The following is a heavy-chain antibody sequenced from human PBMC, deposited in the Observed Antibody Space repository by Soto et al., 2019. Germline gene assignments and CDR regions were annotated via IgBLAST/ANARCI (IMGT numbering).Heavy chain of an antibody. Sequence: PSETLSLTCTVSGGSISSYYWSWIRQPPGKGLEWIGYIYYSGSTNYNPSLMSRVTISVDTSKNQFSLKLSSVTAADTAVYYCARDSGPNSYDSSGRKAFDIWGQGTMVTVSS. CDR1: GGSISSYY. CDR2: IYYSGST. V-gene: IGHV4-59*01. CDR3: ARDSGPNSYDSSGRKAFDI. J-gene: IGHJ3*02. D-gene: IGHD3-22*01.